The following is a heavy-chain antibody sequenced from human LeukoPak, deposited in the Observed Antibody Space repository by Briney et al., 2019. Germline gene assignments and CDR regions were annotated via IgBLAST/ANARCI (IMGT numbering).Heavy chain of an antibody. Sequence: GGCLRLSCAASGFTFSSYWMHWVRQAPGKGLVWVSRITSDGSITTYADFAKCRFTISRDNAKNTVYLQMNSLRAEDTAVYYCARDVPGQLGGPDYWGQGTLVTVSS. J-gene: IGHJ4*02. CDR2: ITSDGSIT. CDR3: ARDVPGQLGGPDY. V-gene: IGHV3-74*01. CDR1: GFTFSSYW. D-gene: IGHD6-6*01.